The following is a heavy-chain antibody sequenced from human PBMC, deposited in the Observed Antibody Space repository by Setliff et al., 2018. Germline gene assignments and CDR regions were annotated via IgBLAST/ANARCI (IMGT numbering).Heavy chain of an antibody. CDR3: GVGTTPFHGFDF. D-gene: IGHD1-26*01. J-gene: IGHJ3*01. Sequence: ASVKVSCKASGGTFSSYAISWVRQAPGQGLEWMGGISAYNGNTNYAQKLQGRVTMTTDTSTTIAYMELSSLRSDDTAVYYCGVGTTPFHGFDFWGQGTMVTVSS. CDR2: ISAYNGNT. CDR1: GGTFSSYA. V-gene: IGHV1-18*01.